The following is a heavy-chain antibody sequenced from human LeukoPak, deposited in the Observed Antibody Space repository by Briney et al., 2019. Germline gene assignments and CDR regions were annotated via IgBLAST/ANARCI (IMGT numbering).Heavy chain of an antibody. CDR2: INHSGYT. V-gene: IGHV4-34*01. CDR3: TRMTAGHDY. J-gene: IGHJ4*02. CDR1: GVSFDDYY. D-gene: IGHD2-21*02. Sequence: PSEALSLTCAVSGVSFDDYYWSWVRQTPGKGLEWIGEINHSGYTNDSPSLKSRVTLSIDTSRKQFSLNLRSVTVADTGIYYCTRMTAGHDYWGQGTLVTVSS.